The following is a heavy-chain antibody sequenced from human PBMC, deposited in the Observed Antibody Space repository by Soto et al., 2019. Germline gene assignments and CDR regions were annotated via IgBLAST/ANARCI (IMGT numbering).Heavy chain of an antibody. V-gene: IGHV4-39*01. CDR3: ASLRGYCGGGSCYGLFDP. D-gene: IGHD2-15*01. CDR2: IYYSGST. J-gene: IGHJ5*02. CDR1: GGSISSSSYY. Sequence: PSETLSLTCTVSGGSISSSSYYWGWIRQPPGKGLEWIGSIYYSGSTYYNPSLKSRVTISVDTSKNQFSLKLSSVTAADTAVYYCASLRGYCGGGSCYGLFDPWGQGTLVTVSS.